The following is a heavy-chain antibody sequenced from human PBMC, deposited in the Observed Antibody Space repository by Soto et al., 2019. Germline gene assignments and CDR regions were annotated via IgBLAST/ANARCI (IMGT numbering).Heavy chain of an antibody. D-gene: IGHD1-26*01. V-gene: IGHV3-7*01. CDR2: IKQDGSEK. Sequence: EVQLVESGGGLVQPGGSLRLSCAASGFTFSSYWMSWVRQSPGKGLEWVANIKQDGSEKYYVDSVRGRFTISRDNAKNSLYLQMNSLWAEDTAVYYCAREGATRTDHDYWGQGTLVTVSS. J-gene: IGHJ4*02. CDR3: AREGATRTDHDY. CDR1: GFTFSSYW.